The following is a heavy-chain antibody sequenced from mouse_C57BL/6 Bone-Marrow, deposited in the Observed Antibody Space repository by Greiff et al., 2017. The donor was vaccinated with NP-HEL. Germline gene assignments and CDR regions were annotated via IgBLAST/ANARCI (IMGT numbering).Heavy chain of an antibody. D-gene: IGHD2-3*01. V-gene: IGHV1-15*01. CDR2: IDPETGGT. Sequence: QVQLKQSGAELVRPGASVTLSCKASGYTFTDYEMHWVKQTPVHGLEWIGAIDPETGGTAYNQKFKGKAILTADKSSSTAYMELRSLTSEDSAVYYCTREGKYAGYYSFAYWGQGTLVTVSA. CDR1: GYTFTDYE. J-gene: IGHJ3*01. CDR3: TREGKYAGYYSFAY.